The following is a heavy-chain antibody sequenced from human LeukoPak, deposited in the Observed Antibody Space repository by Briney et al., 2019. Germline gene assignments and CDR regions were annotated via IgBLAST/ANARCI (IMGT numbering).Heavy chain of an antibody. D-gene: IGHD1-26*01. Sequence: PSETLSLTCTVSGGSISSSAYYWGWIRQPPGKGLEWIGSLYYSRSTYYNPSLKSRVTISVDTSKKQFSLKLTSVTAADTAVYYCARQGGSPDWFDPWGQGTLVTVSS. CDR2: LYYSRST. J-gene: IGHJ5*02. V-gene: IGHV4-39*01. CDR3: ARQGGSPDWFDP. CDR1: GGSISSSAYY.